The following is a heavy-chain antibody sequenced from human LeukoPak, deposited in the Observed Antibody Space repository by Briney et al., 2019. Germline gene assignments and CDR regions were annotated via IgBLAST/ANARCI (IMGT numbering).Heavy chain of an antibody. CDR3: ATARTLRVTTSFDY. CDR1: GFTFSSYA. J-gene: IGHJ4*02. V-gene: IGHV3-23*01. D-gene: IGHD4-17*01. Sequence: GRSLRLSCEVSGFTFSSYAMNWVRQAPGKGLEWVSGISGSGGSTYYADSVKGRFTISRENSKNTLYLQMSSLRAEDTAVYYCATARTLRVTTSFDYWGQGTLVTVSS. CDR2: ISGSGGST.